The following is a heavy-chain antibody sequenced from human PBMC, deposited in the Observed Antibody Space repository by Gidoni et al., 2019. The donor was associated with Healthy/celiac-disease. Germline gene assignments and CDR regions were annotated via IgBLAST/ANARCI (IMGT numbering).Heavy chain of an antibody. CDR1: GGSLSSINW. CDR2: IYHSGST. J-gene: IGHJ3*02. Sequence: QVQLQASGPGLVKPSGTLSLTCAVSGGSLSSINWWSWVRQPPGKGLEWIGEIYHSGSTNYNPSLKSRVTISVDKSKNQFSLKLSSVTAADTAVYYCARERPFENYYDSSGYYSKNDAFDIWGQGTMVTVSS. CDR3: ARERPFENYYDSSGYYSKNDAFDI. D-gene: IGHD3-22*01. V-gene: IGHV4-4*02.